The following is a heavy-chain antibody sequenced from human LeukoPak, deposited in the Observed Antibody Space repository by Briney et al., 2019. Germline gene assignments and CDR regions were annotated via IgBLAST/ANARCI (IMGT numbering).Heavy chain of an antibody. CDR3: AREMTTVNSFDY. J-gene: IGHJ4*02. CDR1: GFTFSSYA. D-gene: IGHD4-17*01. V-gene: IGHV3-30-3*01. Sequence: GGSLRLSCPASGFTFSSYAMHWVRQAPGKGLEGVAVISYDGSNKYYADSVKGRFTISRDNSKNTPYLQMNSLRAEDTAVYYCAREMTTVNSFDYWGQGTLVTVSS. CDR2: ISYDGSNK.